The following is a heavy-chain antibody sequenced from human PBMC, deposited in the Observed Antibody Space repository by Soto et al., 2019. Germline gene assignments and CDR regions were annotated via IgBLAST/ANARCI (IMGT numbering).Heavy chain of an antibody. D-gene: IGHD2-2*01. V-gene: IGHV3-7*01. J-gene: IGHJ4*02. CDR3: AKNNRYMSRTNCFVFDS. CDR1: GFTFSGYW. Sequence: EVQLVESGGGLVQPGGSLRLSCAASGFTFSGYWMSWVRQAPGKGLEWVANIKQDGSEKYYVDSVKGRFTISRDNAKNSLYLLMNGLRAEDTAVYYCAKNNRYMSRTNCFVFDSWGQGTLVTVAS. CDR2: IKQDGSEK.